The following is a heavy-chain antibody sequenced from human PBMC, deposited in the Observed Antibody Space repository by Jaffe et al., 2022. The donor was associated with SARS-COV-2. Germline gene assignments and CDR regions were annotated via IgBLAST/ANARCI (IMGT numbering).Heavy chain of an antibody. CDR2: IYHSGST. V-gene: IGHV4-38-2*02. J-gene: IGHJ6*03. CDR1: GYSISSGYY. D-gene: IGHD2-15*01. Sequence: QVQLQESGPGLVKPSETLSLTCTVSGYSISSGYYWGWIRQPPGKGLEWIGSIYHSGSTYYNPSLKSRVTISVDTSKNQFSLKLSSVTAADTAVYYCARVIGAWVVGYYYMDVWGKGTTVTVSS. CDR3: ARVIGAWVVGYYYMDV.